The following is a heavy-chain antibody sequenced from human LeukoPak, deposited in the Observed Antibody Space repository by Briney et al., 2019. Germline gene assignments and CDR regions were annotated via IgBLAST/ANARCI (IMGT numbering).Heavy chain of an antibody. Sequence: GGSLRLSCAASGVTFSSYGMHWVRQAPGKGLEWVAVIWYDGSNKYYADSVKGRFTISRDNSKNTLYLQMNSLRAEDTAVYYCARARAYSSSWYWFGPWGQGTLVTVSS. CDR2: IWYDGSNK. V-gene: IGHV3-33*01. J-gene: IGHJ5*02. D-gene: IGHD6-13*01. CDR1: GVTFSSYG. CDR3: ARARAYSSSWYWFGP.